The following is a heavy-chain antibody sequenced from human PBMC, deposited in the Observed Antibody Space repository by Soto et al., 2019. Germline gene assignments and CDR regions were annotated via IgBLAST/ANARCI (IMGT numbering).Heavy chain of an antibody. CDR2: ITSGGST. Sequence: GGSLRLSCAASGFIFTEYAMSWVRQAPGKGLEWVSSITSGGSTYYADSVKGRFTISRDNSKNTLYLQVNSLRAEDSAVYYCAKGGSYYDISTGYYASTYYFDYWGQGTLVTVSS. CDR1: GFIFTEYA. CDR3: AKGGSYYDISTGYYASTYYFDY. J-gene: IGHJ4*02. D-gene: IGHD3-9*01. V-gene: IGHV3-23*01.